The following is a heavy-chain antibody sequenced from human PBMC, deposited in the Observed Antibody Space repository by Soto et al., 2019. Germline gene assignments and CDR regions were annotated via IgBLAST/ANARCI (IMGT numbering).Heavy chain of an antibody. J-gene: IGHJ4*02. CDR1: GFTFNDHY. D-gene: IGHD6-6*01. CDR2: TKNKADRYTT. Sequence: EVRLVESGGGLVQPGGSLRLSCAVSGFTFNDHYIDWVRQAPGKGLEWVGRTKNKADRYTTEYAASVKGRFTISRGYSQNSLYLQMTSLRTEDTAVYYCAKDRGSSSITHPLWYFDYWGQGTLVTVSS. V-gene: IGHV3-72*01. CDR3: AKDRGSSSITHPLWYFDY.